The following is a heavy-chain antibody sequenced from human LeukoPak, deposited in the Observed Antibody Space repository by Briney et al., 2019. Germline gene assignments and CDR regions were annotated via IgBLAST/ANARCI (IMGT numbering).Heavy chain of an antibody. CDR1: GFRFSSYA. V-gene: IGHV3-23*01. CDR2: ISGSGVST. CDR3: AKDLRAAGPKVDDY. Sequence: GGSLRLACVASGFRFSSYAVSWVRQAPGKGLEWVSAISGSGVSTYYADSVKGRFTVSRDNSKNTLYLQMNSLRAEDTAVYYCAKDLRAAGPKVDDYWGQGTLVTVSS. D-gene: IGHD6-13*01. J-gene: IGHJ4*02.